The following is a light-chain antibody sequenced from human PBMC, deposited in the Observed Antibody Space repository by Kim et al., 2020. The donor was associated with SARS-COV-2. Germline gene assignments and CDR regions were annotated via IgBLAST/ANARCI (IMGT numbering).Light chain of an antibody. J-gene: IGLJ3*02. V-gene: IGLV10-54*01. CDR3: SAWDSSLSAWV. CDR1: SNNVGYQG. CDR2: RNN. Sequence: QAGLTQPPSMSKGLRQTATLTCTGNSNNVGYQGAAWLQQHQGHPPKLLSYRNNNRPSGISERLSASRSGNTASLTITGLQPEDEADYYCSAWDSSLSAWVFGGGTQLTV.